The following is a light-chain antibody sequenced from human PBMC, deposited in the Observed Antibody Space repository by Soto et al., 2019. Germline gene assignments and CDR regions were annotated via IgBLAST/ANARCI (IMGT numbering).Light chain of an antibody. V-gene: IGKV1-5*01. CDR2: DAS. J-gene: IGKJ3*01. CDR1: QSISSW. Sequence: DIQMTQSPSTLSASVGDRVTITCRASQSISSWLAWYQQKPGKAPKLLIYDASTRATGVPARFSGSGSGTEFTLTISSLQSEDFAVYYCQHYNDWPLFGPGTKVDIK. CDR3: QHYNDWPL.